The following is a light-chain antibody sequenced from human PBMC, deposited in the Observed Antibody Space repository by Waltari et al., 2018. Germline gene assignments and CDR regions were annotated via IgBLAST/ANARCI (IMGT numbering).Light chain of an antibody. CDR1: QNLLYNSDNKNY. CDR3: QQYNSDDWT. V-gene: IGKV4-1*01. Sequence: DIVMTQSPDSLAVSLGERVTINCRSSQNLLYNSDNKNYLAWFQQKPGQPPKLLIYWASTRESGVPDRFSGSGSGTEFTLTISSLQPDDFATYYCQQYNSDDWTFGQGTKVEI. J-gene: IGKJ1*01. CDR2: WAS.